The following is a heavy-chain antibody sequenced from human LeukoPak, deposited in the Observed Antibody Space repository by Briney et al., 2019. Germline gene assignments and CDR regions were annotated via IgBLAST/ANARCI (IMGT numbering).Heavy chain of an antibody. J-gene: IGHJ5*02. Sequence: ASVKVSCKASGGTFISYAISWVRQAPGQGLEWMGGIIPIFGTANYAQKFQGRVTITADESTSTAYMELSSLRSEDTAVYYCARVPAAIGRTRNNWFDPWGQGTLVTVSS. D-gene: IGHD2-2*01. V-gene: IGHV1-69*13. CDR1: GGTFISYA. CDR3: ARVPAAIGRTRNNWFDP. CDR2: IIPIFGTA.